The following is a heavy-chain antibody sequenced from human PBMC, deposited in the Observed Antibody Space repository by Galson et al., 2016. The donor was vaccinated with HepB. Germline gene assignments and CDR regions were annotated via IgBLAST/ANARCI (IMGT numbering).Heavy chain of an antibody. V-gene: IGHV2-5*02. J-gene: IGHJ5*02. CDR1: GFSLSTRGVG. Sequence: PALVKPTQTLTLTCNFSGFSLSTRGVGVGWVRRPPGKALEWLAVIYWADDRRYSPSLKSRLTTTKDTSKNQVVLTMTNMDPVDTATHYCAHTTRLGYCTDSNCYPLEGDNWFDPWGQGTLVTVSS. CDR3: AHTTRLGYCTDSNCYPLEGDNWFDP. CDR2: IYWADDR. D-gene: IGHD2-8*02.